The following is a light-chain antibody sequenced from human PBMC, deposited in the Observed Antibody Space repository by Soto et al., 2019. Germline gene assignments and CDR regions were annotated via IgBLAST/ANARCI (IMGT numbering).Light chain of an antibody. CDR2: GAS. Sequence: EIVMTQSPATLSVNTGERATLSCRASQSVSSNLAWYQQKPGQAPRLLIYGASTRATGIPARFSGSGSGTEFTLTISSLQSEDFAVYYCQQYNNWPWTFGQGTKVDI. V-gene: IGKV3-15*01. CDR3: QQYNNWPWT. CDR1: QSVSSN. J-gene: IGKJ1*01.